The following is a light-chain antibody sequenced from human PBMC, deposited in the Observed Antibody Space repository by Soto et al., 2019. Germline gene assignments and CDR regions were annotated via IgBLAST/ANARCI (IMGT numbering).Light chain of an antibody. Sequence: DIQMTQSPSTLSASVGDRVTITCRASQSISSWLAWYQQKPGKAPKILIYDASSLESGVPSRFSGSGSGTEFTLAISSLQPDDFATYYCQQYPGTFGQGTKLEIK. CDR2: DAS. CDR1: QSISSW. CDR3: QQYPGT. J-gene: IGKJ2*01. V-gene: IGKV1-5*01.